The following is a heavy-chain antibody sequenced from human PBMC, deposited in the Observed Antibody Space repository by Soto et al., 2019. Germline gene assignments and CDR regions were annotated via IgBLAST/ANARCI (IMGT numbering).Heavy chain of an antibody. J-gene: IGHJ6*02. V-gene: IGHV1-69*06. CDR1: GGTFSSYA. D-gene: IGHD6-13*01. Sequence: GASVKVSCKASGGTFSSYAISWVRQAPGQGLEWMGGIIPIFGTANYAQKFQGRVTITADKSTSTAYMELSSLRSEDTAVYYCARDRGAAAGFYYYYGMDVWGQGTTVTVSS. CDR2: IIPIFGTA. CDR3: ARDRGAAAGFYYYYGMDV.